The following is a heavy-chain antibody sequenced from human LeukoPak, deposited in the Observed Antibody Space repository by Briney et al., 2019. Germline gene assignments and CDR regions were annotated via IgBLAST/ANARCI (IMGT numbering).Heavy chain of an antibody. CDR3: ARGLRDYYDSSGPYDY. CDR1: GGSFSGYY. CDR2: INHSGST. D-gene: IGHD3-22*01. Sequence: SETLSLTCAVYGGSFSGYYWSWTRQPPGKGLEWIGEINHSGSTNYNPSLKSRVTISVDTSKNQFSLKLSSVTAADTAVYYCARGLRDYYDSSGPYDYWGQGTLVTVSS. J-gene: IGHJ4*02. V-gene: IGHV4-34*01.